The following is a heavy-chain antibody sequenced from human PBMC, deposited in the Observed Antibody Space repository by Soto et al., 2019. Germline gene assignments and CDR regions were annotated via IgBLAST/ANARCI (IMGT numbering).Heavy chain of an antibody. CDR2: ISGSGGST. CDR3: AWSVITDYYYYGLDG. J-gene: IGHJ6*02. D-gene: IGHD3-22*01. V-gene: IGHV3-23*01. Sequence: GSLILSCAASGFTFSDYAMSWVRQAPGKGLEWVSGISGSGGSTYYADSVKGRFTISRDNSENTLYLQVNSLRAEDTAVYYCAWSVITDYYYYGLDGWGQGTRVT. CDR1: GFTFSDYA.